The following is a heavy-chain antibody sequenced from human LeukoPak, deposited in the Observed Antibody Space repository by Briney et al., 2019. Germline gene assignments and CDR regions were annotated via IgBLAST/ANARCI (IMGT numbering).Heavy chain of an antibody. CDR2: IIPIFGTA. V-gene: IGHV1-69*13. CDR3: ARELRPYYDYVWGSYRPGVAFDI. D-gene: IGHD3-16*02. J-gene: IGHJ3*02. Sequence: SVKVSCKASGGTFSSYAISWVRQAPGQGLEWMGGIIPIFGTANYAQKFQGRVTITADESTSTAYMELSSLRSEDTAVYYCARELRPYYDYVWGSYRPGVAFDIWGQGTMVTVSS. CDR1: GGTFSSYA.